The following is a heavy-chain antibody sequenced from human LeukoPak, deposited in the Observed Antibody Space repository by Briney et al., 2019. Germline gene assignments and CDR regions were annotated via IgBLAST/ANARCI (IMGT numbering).Heavy chain of an antibody. CDR2: VYSGGST. V-gene: IGHV3-66*01. CDR1: GFTVSTTY. Sequence: PGGSLRLSCAASGFTVSTTYMSWVRQAPGKGLEWVSVVYSGGSTYYADSVRGRFTISRDNSKNTLYLQMNSLRAEDTAVYYCARDHVEMATIEAFDIWGQGTMVTVSS. J-gene: IGHJ3*02. D-gene: IGHD5-24*01. CDR3: ARDHVEMATIEAFDI.